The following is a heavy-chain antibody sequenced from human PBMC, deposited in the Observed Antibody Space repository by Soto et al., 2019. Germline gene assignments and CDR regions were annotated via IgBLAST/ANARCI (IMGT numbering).Heavy chain of an antibody. Sequence: EVQLVESGGGLVKPGGSLRLSCAASGFSFSTYSMNWVRQAPGKGLEWVSSISGSSSYIYYADSVKGRFTISRDNDKNSLYLQMNSLKAEDTAVYYCAREGIAGASDYWGQGTLVTVSS. CDR3: AREGIAGASDY. J-gene: IGHJ4*02. V-gene: IGHV3-21*01. D-gene: IGHD6-19*01. CDR1: GFSFSTYS. CDR2: ISGSSSYI.